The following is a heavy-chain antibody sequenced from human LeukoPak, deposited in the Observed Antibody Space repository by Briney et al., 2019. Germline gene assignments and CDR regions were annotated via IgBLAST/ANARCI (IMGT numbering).Heavy chain of an antibody. J-gene: IGHJ5*02. CDR2: IYYSGST. Sequence: SETLSLTCTVPGGSISSSSYYWGWIRQPPGKGPEWIGSIYYSGSTYYNPSLKSRVTISVDTSKSQFSLKLSSVTAADTAVYYCARSGGWFDPWGQGTLVTVSS. CDR1: GGSISSSSYY. D-gene: IGHD3-10*01. V-gene: IGHV4-39*01. CDR3: ARSGGWFDP.